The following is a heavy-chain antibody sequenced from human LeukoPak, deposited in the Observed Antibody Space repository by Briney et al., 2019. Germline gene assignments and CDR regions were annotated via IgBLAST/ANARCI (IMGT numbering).Heavy chain of an antibody. Sequence: SETLSLTCTVSGGSISSSSYYWGWIRQPPGKGLEWIGSIYYSGSTYYNPSLKSRVTISVDTSKNQFSLKLSSVTAADTAVYYCARDTAADNRFDPWGQGTLVTVSS. D-gene: IGHD2-2*01. CDR1: GGSISSSSYY. J-gene: IGHJ5*02. CDR2: IYYSGST. V-gene: IGHV4-39*07. CDR3: ARDTAADNRFDP.